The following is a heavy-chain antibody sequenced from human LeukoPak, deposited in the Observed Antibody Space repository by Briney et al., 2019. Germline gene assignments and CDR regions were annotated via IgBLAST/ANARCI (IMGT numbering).Heavy chain of an antibody. CDR1: GFTFSSYG. D-gene: IGHD6-19*01. V-gene: IGHV3-30*04. CDR3: ARGDDFGSSSAWYVEY. CDR2: MSNDGSYK. Sequence: QPGRSLRLSCAASGFTFSSYGMHWVRQAPDKGLGWVAVMSNDGSYKGYADSVKGRFTISRDNSKNTLYLQMNSLRAEDTAMYFCARGDDFGSSSAWYVEYWGQGILVTVSS. J-gene: IGHJ4*02.